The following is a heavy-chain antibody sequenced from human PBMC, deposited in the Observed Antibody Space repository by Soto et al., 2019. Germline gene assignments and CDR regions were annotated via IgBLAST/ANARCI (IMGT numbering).Heavy chain of an antibody. D-gene: IGHD2-2*01. V-gene: IGHV4-39*07. CDR1: GGSISSSSYY. Sequence: PSETLSLTCTVSGGSISSSSYYWGWIRQPPGKGLEWIGSIYYSGSTYYNPSLKSRVTISVDSSKNLFSLSLSSVTAADTAVYFCVRSGCSSTACHTDWFDPWGPGTLVTISS. CDR3: VRSGCSSTACHTDWFDP. J-gene: IGHJ5*02. CDR2: IYYSGST.